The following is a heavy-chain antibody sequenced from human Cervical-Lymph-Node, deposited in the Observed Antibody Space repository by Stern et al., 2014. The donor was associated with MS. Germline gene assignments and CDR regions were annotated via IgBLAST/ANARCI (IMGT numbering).Heavy chain of an antibody. J-gene: IGHJ6*02. CDR1: GDSLSRYG. CDR2: IIPIYGTS. Sequence: QVQLVQSGAEVKIPGSSAKVSCKASGDSLSRYGVSWVRQAPGQGLEWMGAIIPIYGTSNYAQKFQDRVTITADESSSTVYMELSGLRSEDTAVYYCAREPFGMDVWGQGTTITVSS. CDR3: AREPFGMDV. V-gene: IGHV1-69*01.